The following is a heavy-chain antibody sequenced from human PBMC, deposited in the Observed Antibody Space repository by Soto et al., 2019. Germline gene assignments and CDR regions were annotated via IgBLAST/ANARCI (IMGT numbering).Heavy chain of an antibody. D-gene: IGHD4-17*01. CDR2: ISHDGHA. CDR3: ARQVYGDYFGGNWFDP. V-gene: IGHV4-39*01. J-gene: IGHJ5*02. CDR1: GDSISDTRFY. Sequence: PSETLSLTCSILGDSISDTRFYWGWVRQSPEKGLEWIGSISHDGHAYYNPSLKSRVTLFADTSRNQFSLTMKSVTVADTALYFCARQVYGDYFGGNWFDPWGQGALVT.